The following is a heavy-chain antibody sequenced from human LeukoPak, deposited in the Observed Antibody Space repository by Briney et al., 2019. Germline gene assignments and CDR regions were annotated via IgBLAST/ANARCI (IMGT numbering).Heavy chain of an antibody. Sequence: ASVKVSCKASGGTFSSYAISWVRQAPGQGLEWMGIINPSGGSTSYAQKFQGRVTMTRDTSTSTVYMELSSLRSEDTAVYYCARDNSAIAVAESIDPWGQGTLVTVSS. D-gene: IGHD6-19*01. CDR3: ARDNSAIAVAESIDP. CDR2: INPSGGST. J-gene: IGHJ5*02. CDR1: GGTFSSYA. V-gene: IGHV1-46*01.